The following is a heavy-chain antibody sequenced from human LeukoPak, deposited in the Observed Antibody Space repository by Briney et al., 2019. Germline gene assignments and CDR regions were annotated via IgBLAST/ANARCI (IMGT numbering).Heavy chain of an antibody. V-gene: IGHV3-23*01. CDR1: GFTFTSYS. CDR2: TSDRGDYT. Sequence: GGSLRLSCAASGFTFTSYSMSWVRQAPGKGLEWVSGTSDRGDYTYYADSVKGRYTISRDSSKNTLFLQMNSLRAEDTALYFCARKAQYNGHYPLDYWGQGTLVTVSS. D-gene: IGHD1-7*01. CDR3: ARKAQYNGHYPLDY. J-gene: IGHJ4*02.